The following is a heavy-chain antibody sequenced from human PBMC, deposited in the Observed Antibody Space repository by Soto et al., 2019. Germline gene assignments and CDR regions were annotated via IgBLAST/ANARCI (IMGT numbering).Heavy chain of an antibody. CDR2: ISAYNGNT. Sequence: QVQLVQSGAEVKKPGASVKVSCKASGYTFTNYGFSWVRQAPGQGLEWMGWISAYNGNTNYAPKLQGRVTMTTDAHTSTSCMELSSLRSNDTAVYYCARERQYYYDSSAYPGVDSWGQATLVNVSP. J-gene: IGHJ4*02. CDR1: GYTFTNYG. D-gene: IGHD3-22*01. V-gene: IGHV1-18*01. CDR3: ARERQYYYDSSAYPGVDS.